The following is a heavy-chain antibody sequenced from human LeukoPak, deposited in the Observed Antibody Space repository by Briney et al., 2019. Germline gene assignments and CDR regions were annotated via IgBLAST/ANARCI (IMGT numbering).Heavy chain of an antibody. J-gene: IGHJ3*02. Sequence: GGSLRLSCAVSGFTVSSNYMSWVRQAPGKGLEWLANIREDGSEKYYVDSVKGRFTISRDKAKNSLSLQMNSLRAEDTAVYYCVRGGGTFDIWGQGTMVAVSS. D-gene: IGHD3-16*01. CDR1: GFTVSSNY. V-gene: IGHV3-7*01. CDR2: IREDGSEK. CDR3: VRGGGTFDI.